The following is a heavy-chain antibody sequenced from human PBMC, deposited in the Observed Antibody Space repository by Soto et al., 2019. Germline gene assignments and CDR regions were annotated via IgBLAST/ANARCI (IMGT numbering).Heavy chain of an antibody. J-gene: IGHJ6*02. D-gene: IGHD2-2*01. Sequence: ASVKVSCKASGYTFTSYAMHWVRQAPGQRLEWMGWINAGNGNTKYSQKFQGRVTITRDTSASTAYMELSSLRSEDTAVYYCASSKGCSSASCYASYYYYYGMDVWGQRTTVTVSS. CDR1: GYTFTSYA. CDR3: ASSKGCSSASCYASYYYYYGMDV. CDR2: INAGNGNT. V-gene: IGHV1-3*01.